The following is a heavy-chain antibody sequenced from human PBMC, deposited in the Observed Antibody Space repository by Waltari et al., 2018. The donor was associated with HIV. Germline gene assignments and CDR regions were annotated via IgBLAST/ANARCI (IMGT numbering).Heavy chain of an antibody. Sequence: EVQLVESGGGLVQPGGSLRLSCAASGFTFSSYSMNWVRQAPGRGLEWVSYISSSSSTIYYADSVKGRFTISRDNAKNSLYLQMNSLRAEDTAVYYCARDWWYCSSTSCVRPNWFDPWASEPWSPSPQ. J-gene: IGHJ5*02. CDR1: GFTFSSYS. CDR2: ISSSSSTI. D-gene: IGHD2-2*01. V-gene: IGHV3-48*04. CDR3: ARDWWYCSSTSCVRPNWFDP.